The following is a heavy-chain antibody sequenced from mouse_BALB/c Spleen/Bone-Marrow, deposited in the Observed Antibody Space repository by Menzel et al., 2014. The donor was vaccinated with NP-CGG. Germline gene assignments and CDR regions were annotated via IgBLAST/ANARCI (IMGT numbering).Heavy chain of an antibody. CDR3: AREAGYYYAMDY. Sequence: QVQLQQSGPQLVRPGASVKISCKASGYSFTSYWMHWVKQRPGQGLEWIGMIDPSDSETRLNQKFKDKATLTVDKSSSTAYMQLSSPTSEDSAVYYCAREAGYYYAMDYWGQGTSDTVSS. D-gene: IGHD2-2*01. CDR2: IDPSDSET. J-gene: IGHJ4*01. CDR1: GYSFTSYW. V-gene: IGHV1S126*01.